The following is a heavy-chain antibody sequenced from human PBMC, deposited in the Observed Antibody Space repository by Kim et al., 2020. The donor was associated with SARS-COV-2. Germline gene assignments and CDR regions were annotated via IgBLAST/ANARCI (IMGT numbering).Heavy chain of an antibody. J-gene: IGHJ6*02. V-gene: IGHV4-39*01. CDR3: ARQQEGLRYYYYSGMDV. Sequence: LKSRVTRSVDTSKNQFSLKLSSVTAADTAVYYCARQQEGLRYYYYSGMDVWGQGTTVTVSS. D-gene: IGHD5-12*01.